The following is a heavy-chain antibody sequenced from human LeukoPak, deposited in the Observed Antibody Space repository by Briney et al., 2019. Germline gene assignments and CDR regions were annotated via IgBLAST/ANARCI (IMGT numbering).Heavy chain of an antibody. Sequence: KPSETLSLTCTVSGGSISSGGYYWSWIRQHPGKGLEWIGHIYYSGSTYYNPSLKSRVTLSVDTSKNQFSLKLSSGTDADTAVYYCARAPLVRGVTHFDYWGQGTLVTVSS. J-gene: IGHJ4*02. CDR3: ARAPLVRGVTHFDY. D-gene: IGHD3-10*01. CDR2: IYYSGST. V-gene: IGHV4-31*03. CDR1: GGSISSGGYY.